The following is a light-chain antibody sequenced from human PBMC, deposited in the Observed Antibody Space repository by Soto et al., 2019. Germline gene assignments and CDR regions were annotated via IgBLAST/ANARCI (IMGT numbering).Light chain of an antibody. CDR1: TSNIGDNY. Sequence: QSVLTQPPSVSAAPGQKVTISCSGSTSNIGDNYVSWYQQLPGTAPKLLIYDNNKRPSGIPDRFSGSKSGTSATLDITGLQTRDEADYYCGAWDSSLSGVIFGGGTKLTVL. CDR2: DNN. CDR3: GAWDSSLSGVI. J-gene: IGLJ2*01. V-gene: IGLV1-51*01.